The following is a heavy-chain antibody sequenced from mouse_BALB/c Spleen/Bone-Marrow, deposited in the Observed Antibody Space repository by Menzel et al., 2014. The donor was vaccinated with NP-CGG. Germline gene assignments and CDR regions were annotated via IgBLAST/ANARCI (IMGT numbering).Heavy chain of an antibody. CDR2: IDPANGNT. CDR1: GFNIKDTY. J-gene: IGHJ4*01. V-gene: IGHV14-3*02. D-gene: IGHD1-1*01. CDR3: ARRSKRYGSNYNYAMDC. Sequence: VQLQQSGAELVKPGASVKLSCTASGFNIKDTYVHWVKQRPEQGLEWIGRIDPANGNTKYDPKFQGKATITADTSSNTAYVQLSSLTSEDTAVYYCARRSKRYGSNYNYAMDCWGQGTSVTVSS.